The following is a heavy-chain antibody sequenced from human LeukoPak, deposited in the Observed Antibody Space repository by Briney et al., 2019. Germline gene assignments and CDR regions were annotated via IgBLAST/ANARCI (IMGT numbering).Heavy chain of an antibody. J-gene: IGHJ5*02. CDR3: ARYHPIAAATSTKTGFDP. CDR2: IYTSGST. D-gene: IGHD6-13*01. Sequence: PSETLSLTCTVSGGSISSGSYYWSWIRQPAGKGLEWIGRIYTSGSTNYNPSLKSRVTISVDTSKNQFSLKLSSVTAADTAVYYCARYHPIAAATSTKTGFDPWGQGTLVTVSS. CDR1: GGSISSGSYY. V-gene: IGHV4-61*02.